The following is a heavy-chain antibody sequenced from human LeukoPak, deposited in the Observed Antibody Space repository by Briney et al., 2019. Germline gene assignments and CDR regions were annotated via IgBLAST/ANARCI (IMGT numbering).Heavy chain of an antibody. CDR2: IKQDGSEK. V-gene: IGHV3-7*01. J-gene: IGHJ4*02. Sequence: PGGSLRLSCAASGFSFSSYLMSWVRQAPGKGLEWVANIKQDGSEKYYVDSVKGRFTISRDNAKNSLYLQMNSLRAEDTAVYYCARDLTPEGASNYWGQGTLVTVSS. CDR3: ARDLTPEGASNY. D-gene: IGHD4-17*01. CDR1: GFSFSSYL.